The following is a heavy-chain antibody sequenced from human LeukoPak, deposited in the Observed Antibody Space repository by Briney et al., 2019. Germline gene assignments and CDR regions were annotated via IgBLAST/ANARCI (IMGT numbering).Heavy chain of an antibody. CDR2: MNPNSGNT. CDR3: ARASTGTRRDGYYYYMDV. V-gene: IGHV1-8*03. J-gene: IGHJ6*03. D-gene: IGHD1-1*01. Sequence: ASVKVSCKASGYTFTSYDINWVRQATGQGLEWMGWMNPNSGNTGYAQKFQGRVTITRNTSISTAYMELSSLRSEDTAVYYCARASTGTRRDGYYYYMDVWGKGTTVTVSS. CDR1: GYTFTSYD.